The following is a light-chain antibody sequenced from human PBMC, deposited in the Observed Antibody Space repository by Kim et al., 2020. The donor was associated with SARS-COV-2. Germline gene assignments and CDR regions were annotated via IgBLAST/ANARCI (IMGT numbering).Light chain of an antibody. CDR1: SSDVGGYNY. J-gene: IGLJ1*01. V-gene: IGLV2-11*01. CDR3: CSYAGSYTYV. CDR2: DVS. Sequence: LTQPRSVSGSPGQSVTISCTGTSSDVGGYNYVSWYQQHPGKAPKLMIYDVSKRPSGVPDRFSGSKSGNTASLTISGLQAEDEADYYCCSYAGSYTYVFGTGTKVTVL.